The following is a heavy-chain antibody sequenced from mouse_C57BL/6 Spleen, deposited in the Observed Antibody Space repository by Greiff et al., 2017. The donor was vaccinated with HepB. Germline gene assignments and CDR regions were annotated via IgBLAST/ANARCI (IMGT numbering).Heavy chain of an antibody. CDR1: GFNIKDDY. Sequence: EVQLVESGAELVRPGASVKLSCTASGFNIKDDYMHWVKQRPEQGLEWIGWIDPENGDTEYASKFQGKPTITADTSSNTAYLQLSSLTSEDTAVYYCTTFFTTVVATNYYYAMDYWGQGTSVTVSS. D-gene: IGHD1-1*01. V-gene: IGHV14-4*01. J-gene: IGHJ4*01. CDR2: IDPENGDT. CDR3: TTFFTTVVATNYYYAMDY.